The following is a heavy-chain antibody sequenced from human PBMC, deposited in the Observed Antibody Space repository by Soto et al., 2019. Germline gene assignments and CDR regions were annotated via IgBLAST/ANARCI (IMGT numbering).Heavy chain of an antibody. CDR1: GFTFSTSW. CDR2: IKEDGSEK. Sequence: LRLSCAASGFTFSTSWMSWVRQAPGKGLEWVANIKEDGSEKYYVDSVKGRFTISRDHAKNSLYLQMNSLGADDTAVYYCARADYYGDPGSYWGQGTLVTVSS. V-gene: IGHV3-7*01. D-gene: IGHD3-10*01. J-gene: IGHJ4*02. CDR3: ARADYYGDPGSY.